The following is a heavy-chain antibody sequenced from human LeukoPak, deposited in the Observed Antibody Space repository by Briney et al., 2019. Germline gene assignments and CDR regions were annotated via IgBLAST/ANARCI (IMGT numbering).Heavy chain of an antibody. CDR3: ATGVQLVRYFDY. D-gene: IGHD6-13*01. J-gene: IGHJ4*02. CDR1: GFTFSSYW. CDR2: INSDGSST. Sequence: GGSLRLSCAASGFTFSSYWMHWVRQAPGKGLVWVSRINSDGSSTSYADSVKRRSTISRDNAKNTLYLQMNSLRAEDTAVYYCATGVQLVRYFDYWGQGTLVTVSS. V-gene: IGHV3-74*01.